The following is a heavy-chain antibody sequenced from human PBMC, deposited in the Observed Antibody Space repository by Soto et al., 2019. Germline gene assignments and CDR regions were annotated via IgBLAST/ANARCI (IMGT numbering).Heavy chain of an antibody. CDR1: GFTFGSRA. Sequence: GGSLRLSCVASGFTFGSRAMSWVRQAPGEGLEWVSTITDNGGDSKSADSVRGRFAISRDNSKNILYLQLSSLRAEDSAVYYCARGSMYSDPGRRIFDFWGRGTLLTVSS. CDR3: ARGSMYSDPGRRIFDF. J-gene: IGHJ4*02. D-gene: IGHD3-10*01. CDR2: ITDNGGDS. V-gene: IGHV3-23*01.